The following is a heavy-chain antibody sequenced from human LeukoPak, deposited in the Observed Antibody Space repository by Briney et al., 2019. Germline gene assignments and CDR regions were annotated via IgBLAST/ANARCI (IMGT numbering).Heavy chain of an antibody. J-gene: IGHJ4*02. CDR2: ITGSGGNT. Sequence: GGSLRLSCAASGFTFSNYAMSWVRQAPGKGLEWVSAITGSGGNTYYADSVKGRFTISRDNAKNSLYLQMNSLRAEDTAVYYCAREMITFGGVIVTPFDYWGQGTLVTVSS. CDR3: AREMITFGGVIVTPFDY. V-gene: IGHV3-23*01. D-gene: IGHD3-16*02. CDR1: GFTFSNYA.